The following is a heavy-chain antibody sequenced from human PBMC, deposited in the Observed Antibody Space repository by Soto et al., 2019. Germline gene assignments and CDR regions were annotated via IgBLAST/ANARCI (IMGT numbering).Heavy chain of an antibody. CDR1: GLTFSTYA. J-gene: IGHJ4*02. D-gene: IGHD6-19*01. V-gene: IGHV3-30*04. CDR2: ISRDGRNK. Sequence: QVQLVESGGGVVQTGSSLRLSCAASGLTFSTYAIHWVRQAPGKGLEWVAVISRDGRNKYYADSVKGRFSISRDNSKNLLYLEMNSLRPEDTAMYYCARDEAASGWYIDFRGQGTLVTVSS. CDR3: ARDEAASGWYIDF.